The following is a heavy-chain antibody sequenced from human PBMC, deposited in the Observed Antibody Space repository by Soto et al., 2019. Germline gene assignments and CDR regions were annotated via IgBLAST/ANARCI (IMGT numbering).Heavy chain of an antibody. CDR2: IIPIFGTA. D-gene: IGHD2-15*01. J-gene: IGHJ6*02. CDR3: ARVGDCSGGSCYSGYYYGMDV. CDR1: GGTFSSYA. Sequence: QVQLVQSGAEVKKPGSSVKVSCKASGGTFSSYAISWVRQAPGQGLEWMGGIIPIFGTANYAQKFQGRVTITADECTSTAYMELSSLRSEDTAVYYCARVGDCSGGSCYSGYYYGMDVWGQGTTVTVSS. V-gene: IGHV1-69*01.